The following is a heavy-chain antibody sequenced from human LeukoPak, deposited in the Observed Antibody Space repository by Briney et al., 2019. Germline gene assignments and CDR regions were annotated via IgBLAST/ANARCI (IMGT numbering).Heavy chain of an antibody. J-gene: IGHJ4*02. CDR1: GYSISSGNY. CDR3: ARQPKIGLGEV. V-gene: IGHV4-38-2*01. D-gene: IGHD3-16*01. Sequence: TSETLSLTCAVSGYSISSGNYWGWIRQPPGKGLEWFGSINHSGSTYYNPSLKSRVTITIATSKNQFALKLNTLTAADTAVYYRARQPKIGLGEVWGQGTLVTVSS. CDR2: INHSGST.